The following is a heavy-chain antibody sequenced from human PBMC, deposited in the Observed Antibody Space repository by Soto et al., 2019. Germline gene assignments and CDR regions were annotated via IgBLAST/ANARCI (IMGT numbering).Heavy chain of an antibody. CDR1: GGSFSGYY. J-gene: IGHJ4*02. CDR2: INHSGST. Sequence: SETLSLTCAVYGGSFSGYYWSWIRQPPGKGLEWIGEINHSGSTNYNPSLKSRVTISVDTSKNQFSPKLSSVTAADTAVYYCARVPASASLGQQLVMWGQGTLVTVSS. V-gene: IGHV4-34*01. D-gene: IGHD6-13*01. CDR3: ARVPASASLGQQLVM.